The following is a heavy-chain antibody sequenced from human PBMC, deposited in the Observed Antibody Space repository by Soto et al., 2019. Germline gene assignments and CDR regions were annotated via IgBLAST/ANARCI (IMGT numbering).Heavy chain of an antibody. CDR2: VYHTGST. D-gene: IGHD2-15*01. J-gene: IGHJ4*02. CDR1: GDSIISTNW. Sequence: SETLSLTCVVSGDSIISTNWWTWVRQTPGKGLEWIGEVYHTGSTKYNPSLKNRVTISLDKSNNHFSLNLKSVTAADTAVYYCATLPPRIVVVVLPIPSWGQGTLVTVSS. CDR3: ATLPPRIVVVVLPIPS. V-gene: IGHV4-4*02.